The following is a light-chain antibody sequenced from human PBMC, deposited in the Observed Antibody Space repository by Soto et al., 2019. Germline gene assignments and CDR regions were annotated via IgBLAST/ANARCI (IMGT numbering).Light chain of an antibody. CDR3: QQYDSYLLT. CDR2: RAS. CDR1: QSIGSW. V-gene: IGKV1-5*03. Sequence: DIQMTQSPSTLSASVGDRVTITCRASQSIGSWLAWYQQKPGKAPKLLIYRASNLETGVPSTFSGSGSETEFTLTISSLQPDDFATYYCQQYDSYLLTFGGGTRWIS. J-gene: IGKJ4*01.